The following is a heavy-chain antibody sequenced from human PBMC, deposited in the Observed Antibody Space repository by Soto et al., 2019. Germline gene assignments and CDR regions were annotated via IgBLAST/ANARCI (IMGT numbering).Heavy chain of an antibody. CDR3: AKDRDPHYYDSSGYTIFDD. Sequence: PGGSLRLSCAASGFTFSSYAMSWVRQAPGKGLDWVSAISGSGGSTYYADSVKGRFTISRDNSKNTLYLQMNSLRAEDTAVYYCAKDRDPHYYDSSGYTIFDDRGQGTLVTV. CDR2: ISGSGGST. CDR1: GFTFSSYA. J-gene: IGHJ4*02. V-gene: IGHV3-23*01. D-gene: IGHD3-22*01.